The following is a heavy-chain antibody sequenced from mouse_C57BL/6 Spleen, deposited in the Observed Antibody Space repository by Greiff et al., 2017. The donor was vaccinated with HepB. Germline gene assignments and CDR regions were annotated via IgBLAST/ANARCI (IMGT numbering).Heavy chain of an antibody. Sequence: GGGLVQPKGSLKLSCAASGFTFTTYAMHWVRQAPGKGLEWVARIRSKSSNYATYYADSVKDRFTISRDDSQSMLYLQMNNLKTEDTAMYYCVRGGYYSNYEGYFDVWGTGTTVTVSS. CDR2: IRSKSSNYAT. V-gene: IGHV10-3*01. D-gene: IGHD2-5*01. CDR3: VRGGYYSNYEGYFDV. J-gene: IGHJ1*03. CDR1: GFTFTTYA.